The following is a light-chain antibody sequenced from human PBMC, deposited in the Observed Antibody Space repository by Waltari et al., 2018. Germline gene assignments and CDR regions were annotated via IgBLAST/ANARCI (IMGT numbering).Light chain of an antibody. V-gene: IGKV3-11*01. Sequence: EIVLTQSPGTLSLSPGERATLSCRASQSVSNYLAWSQQKPGQAPRLLIYEASNSATVNPARFSGVGSWTDFTLIISTREPEDFAVYYWQQRSSLPRTFGQGTKVEIK. CDR1: QSVSNY. J-gene: IGKJ1*01. CDR3: QQRSSLPRT. CDR2: EAS.